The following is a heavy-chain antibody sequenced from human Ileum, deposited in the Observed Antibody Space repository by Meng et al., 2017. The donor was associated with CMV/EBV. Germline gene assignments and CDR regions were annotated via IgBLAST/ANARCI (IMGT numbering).Heavy chain of an antibody. J-gene: IGHJ4*02. CDR2: INDDGTWS. V-gene: IGHV3-7*04. Sequence: GGSLRLSCAASGFTFRSSWMSWVRQAPGKGLEWVANINDDGTWSQYVDSVKGRFIISRDNAQNSLYLQMNSLRVDDTAMYFCEGGDGYWGRGTLVTSPQ. CDR3: EGGDGY. CDR1: GFTFRSSW.